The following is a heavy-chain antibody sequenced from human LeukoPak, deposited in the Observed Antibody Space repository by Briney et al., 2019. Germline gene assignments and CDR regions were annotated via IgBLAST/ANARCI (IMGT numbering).Heavy chain of an antibody. CDR3: ARDKGGDGDYVDY. CDR2: IRYDGSNK. Sequence: GGSLRLSCAASGFTFSSYAMSWVRQAPGKGLEWVAFIRYDGSNKYYADSVKGRFTISRDNSKNTLYLQMNSLRAEDTAVYYCARDKGGDGDYVDYWGQGTLVTVSS. V-gene: IGHV3-30*02. D-gene: IGHD3-16*01. CDR1: GFTFSSYA. J-gene: IGHJ4*02.